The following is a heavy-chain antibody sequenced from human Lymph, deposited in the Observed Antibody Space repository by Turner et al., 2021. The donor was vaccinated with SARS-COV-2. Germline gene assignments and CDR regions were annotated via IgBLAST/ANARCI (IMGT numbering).Heavy chain of an antibody. J-gene: IGHJ4*02. V-gene: IGHV1-24*01. D-gene: IGHD1-1*01. CDR2: FDPEDGET. CDR1: GYTLTELS. Sequence: QVQLVQSGAAVKKPGASVKVSCKVSGYTLTELSIRWVRQAPGKGLGWMGGFDPEDGETIYAQKFQGRVTMTENTSTDTAYMELSSLRSEDTAVYYCATLKSNWKILTGRYYFDFWGQGTLVTVSS. CDR3: ATLKSNWKILTGRYYFDF.